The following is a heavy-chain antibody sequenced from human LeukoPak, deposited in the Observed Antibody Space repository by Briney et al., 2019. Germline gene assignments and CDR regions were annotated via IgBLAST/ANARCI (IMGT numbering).Heavy chain of an antibody. CDR3: AREDYGDYWTYFDY. J-gene: IGHJ4*02. Sequence: PSQTLSFTCTVSGGSISSGSYYWSWIRQPAGKGLGWIGRIYTSGSTNYNPSLKSRVTISVDTSKNQFSLKLSSVTAADTAVYYCAREDYGDYWTYFDYWGQGTLVTVSS. D-gene: IGHD4-17*01. V-gene: IGHV4-61*02. CDR1: GGSISSGSYY. CDR2: IYTSGST.